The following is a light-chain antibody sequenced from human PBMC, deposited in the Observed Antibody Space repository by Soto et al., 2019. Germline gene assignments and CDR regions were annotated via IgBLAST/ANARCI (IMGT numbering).Light chain of an antibody. J-gene: IGLJ1*01. CDR3: SSYAGSSNV. Sequence: QSALTQPPSASGSPGQSVAISCTGTSSDVGGYNYVSWYQQHPGKAPNLRFYEVNKRPSGVPDRFSGSRSGNPASLTVFGPQAQDEADYYCSSYAGSSNVFGTGTKVTVL. CDR2: EVN. V-gene: IGLV2-8*01. CDR1: SSDVGGYNY.